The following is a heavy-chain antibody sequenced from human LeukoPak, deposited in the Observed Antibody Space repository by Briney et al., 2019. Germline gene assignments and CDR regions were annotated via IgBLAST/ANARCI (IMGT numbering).Heavy chain of an antibody. Sequence: ASVEVSCKASGGTFSSYAISWVRQAPGQGLEWMGGIIPIFGTANYAQKFQGRVTITTDESTSTAYMELSSLRSEDTAVYYCASHRSGYDSTSYVRGYYYMDVWGKGTTVTVSS. CDR3: ASHRSGYDSTSYVRGYYYMDV. CDR1: GGTFSSYA. J-gene: IGHJ6*03. D-gene: IGHD5-12*01. V-gene: IGHV1-69*05. CDR2: IIPIFGTA.